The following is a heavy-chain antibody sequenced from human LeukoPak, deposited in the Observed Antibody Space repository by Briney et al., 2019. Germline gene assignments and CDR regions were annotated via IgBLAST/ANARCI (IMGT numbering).Heavy chain of an antibody. CDR1: GFTVSSNY. CDR3: ASGYGIYYFDY. Sequence: GGSLRLSCAASGFTVSSNYMSWVRQAPGKGLEWVSVIYSGGSTCYADSVKGRFTISRHNSKNTLYLQMNSLRAEDTAVYYCASGYGIYYFDYWGQGTLVTVSS. J-gene: IGHJ4*02. D-gene: IGHD5-18*01. CDR2: IYSGGST. V-gene: IGHV3-53*04.